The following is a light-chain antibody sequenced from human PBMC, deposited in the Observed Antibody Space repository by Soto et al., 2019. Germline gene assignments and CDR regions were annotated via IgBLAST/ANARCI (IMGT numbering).Light chain of an antibody. CDR1: QSISSTF. CDR2: GAS. V-gene: IGKV3-20*01. J-gene: IGKJ1*01. CDR3: QQYFSSWT. Sequence: EIVLTQSPGTLSLFPGERATLSCRASQSISSTFLAWYQHKPGQAPRVLIYGASRRATGIPDRFSGSGSGTDFTLTISRLEPEDFALYYCQQYFSSWTFGQGTKVEMK.